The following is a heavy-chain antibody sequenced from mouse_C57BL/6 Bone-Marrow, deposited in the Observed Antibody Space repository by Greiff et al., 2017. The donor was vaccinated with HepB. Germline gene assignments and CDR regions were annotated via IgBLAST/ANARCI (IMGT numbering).Heavy chain of an antibody. CDR3: ARAVTTSYYYAMDY. D-gene: IGHD2-2*01. J-gene: IGHJ4*01. V-gene: IGHV1-69*01. CDR2: IDPSDSYT. CDR1: GYTFTSYW. Sequence: QVQLKQSGAELVMPGASVKLSCKASGYTFTSYWMHWVKQRPGQGLEWIGEIDPSDSYTNYNQKFKGKSTLTVDKSSSTAYMQLSSLTSEDSAVYYCARAVTTSYYYAMDYWGQGTSVTVSS.